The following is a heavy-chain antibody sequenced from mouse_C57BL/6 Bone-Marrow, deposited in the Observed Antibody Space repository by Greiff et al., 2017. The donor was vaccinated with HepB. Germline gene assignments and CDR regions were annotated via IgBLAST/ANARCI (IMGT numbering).Heavy chain of an antibody. V-gene: IGHV14-2*01. CDR1: GFNFNGYC. J-gene: IGHJ1*03. CDR2: IDPEDGDT. Sequence: VQLQQPGAELVKPGASVKLSCTASGFNFNGYCMHWVKQRTGQGLEWIGRIDPEDGDTNYAAKFQGQATMTVDTSSNTAYLQLSSLTSEDSAVIYGASARWDCDVWGTGTTVTVSS. CDR3: ASARWDCDV.